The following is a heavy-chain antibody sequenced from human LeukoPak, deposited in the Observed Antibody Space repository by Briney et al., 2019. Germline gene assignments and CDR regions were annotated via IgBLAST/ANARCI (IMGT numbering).Heavy chain of an antibody. Sequence: GGSLRLSCAASGFTFSSYSMNWVRQAPGKGLEWVSSISGSSSYIYYADSVKGRFTISRDNAKNSLSLHLNSLRIEDTAVYYCARDFPPLGPKDHNYYYYMDIWGKGTTVTVSS. CDR1: GFTFSSYS. D-gene: IGHD3/OR15-3a*01. CDR3: ARDFPPLGPKDHNYYYYMDI. J-gene: IGHJ6*03. V-gene: IGHV3-21*01. CDR2: ISGSSSYI.